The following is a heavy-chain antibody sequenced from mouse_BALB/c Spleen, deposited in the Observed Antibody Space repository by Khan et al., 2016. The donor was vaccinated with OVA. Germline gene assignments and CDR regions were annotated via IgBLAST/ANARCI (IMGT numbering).Heavy chain of an antibody. Sequence: EVQLQESGPGLVKPSQSLSLTCTVTGYSITTDYAWNWIRQFPGNKLEWMGFISYSGNTKYNQSLKSRISITRDTSKNQFFLQLKSVTTEDTARYDCARVYGGTFDYWGQGTTLTVSS. D-gene: IGHD1-1*01. V-gene: IGHV3-2*02. J-gene: IGHJ2*01. CDR1: GYSITTDYA. CDR3: ARVYGGTFDY. CDR2: ISYSGNT.